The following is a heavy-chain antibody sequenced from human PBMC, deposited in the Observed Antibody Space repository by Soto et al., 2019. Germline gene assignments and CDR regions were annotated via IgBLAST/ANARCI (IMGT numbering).Heavy chain of an antibody. CDR3: TTFTILKYGMDV. J-gene: IGHJ6*02. CDR1: GFTFSNAW. V-gene: IGHV3-15*01. Sequence: EVQLVESGGGLVKPGGSLRLSCAASGFTFSNAWMSWVRQAPGKGLEWVGRIKSKTDGGTTDYAAPVKGRFTISRDDSKNTLYLQMNSLKTEDTAVYYCTTFTILKYGMDVWCQGTTVTVSS. D-gene: IGHD3-9*01. CDR2: IKSKTDGGTT.